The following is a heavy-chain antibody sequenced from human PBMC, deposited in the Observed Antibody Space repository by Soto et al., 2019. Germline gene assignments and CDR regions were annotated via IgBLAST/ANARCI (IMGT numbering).Heavy chain of an antibody. CDR3: ARGYCSSGNCYRLYYYDRYV. J-gene: IGHJ6*02. V-gene: IGHV1-46*01. D-gene: IGHD2-15*01. CDR2: INPSSSAT. Sequence: ASVKVSCKASGYTITSYYMHWVRQAPGQGLEWMGIINPSSSATRYSQKFQGRVTMTRDVSTSTDYMEMSGLRSEDTAVYYCARGYCSSGNCYRLYYYDRYVWGQGTTVTVSS. CDR1: GYTITSYY.